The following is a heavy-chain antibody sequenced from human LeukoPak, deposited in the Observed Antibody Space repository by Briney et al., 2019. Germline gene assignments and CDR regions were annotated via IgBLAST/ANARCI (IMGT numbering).Heavy chain of an antibody. Sequence: GGSLRLSCAASGFTFSNAWMSWVRQAPGKGLEWVGRIKSKTDGGTTDYAAPVKGGFTISRDDSKNTLYLQMNSLKTEDTAVYYCTTGLITMARGVYFDYWGQGTLVTVSS. J-gene: IGHJ4*02. CDR3: TTGLITMARGVYFDY. CDR2: IKSKTDGGTT. CDR1: GFTFSNAW. D-gene: IGHD3-10*01. V-gene: IGHV3-15*01.